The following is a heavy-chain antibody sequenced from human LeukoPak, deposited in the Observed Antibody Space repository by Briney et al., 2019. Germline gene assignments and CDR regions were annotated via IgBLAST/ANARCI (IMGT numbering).Heavy chain of an antibody. CDR1: GGTFSSYA. CDR3: ARDRTILTGDAFDI. CDR2: IIPIFGTA. D-gene: IGHD3-9*01. V-gene: IGHV1-69*01. Sequence: SVKVSCKASGGTFSSYAISWVRQAPGQGLEWMGGIIPIFGTANYAQKFQGRVTITADESTSTAYMELSSLRSEDTAVYYCARDRTILTGDAFDIWGQGKMVTVSS. J-gene: IGHJ3*02.